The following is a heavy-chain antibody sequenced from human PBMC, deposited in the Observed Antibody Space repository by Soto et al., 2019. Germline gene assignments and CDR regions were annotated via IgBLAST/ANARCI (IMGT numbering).Heavy chain of an antibody. CDR1: GGTFSSYA. V-gene: IGHV1-69*01. Sequence: QVQLVQSGAEVKKPGSSVKVSCKASGGTFSSYAISWVRQAPGQGLEWMGGIIPIFGTANYAQKFQGRVMITADESTSTASMELGSLRSEDTAVYYCAGNAGGAYYDFWSGYYNPFDYWGQGTLVTVSS. D-gene: IGHD3-3*01. CDR3: AGNAGGAYYDFWSGYYNPFDY. J-gene: IGHJ4*02. CDR2: IIPIFGTA.